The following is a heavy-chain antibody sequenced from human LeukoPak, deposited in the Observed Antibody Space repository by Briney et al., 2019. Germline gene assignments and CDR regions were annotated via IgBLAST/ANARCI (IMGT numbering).Heavy chain of an antibody. CDR3: ARNQAVAANRGAFDI. CDR2: IYYSGNT. Sequence: PSDTPSLTCAVSGYSISSNNWWAWIRQPPGKGLEWIGYIYYSGNTYYNPYNPSLTSRVTMSVDTSKNQFSLKLDSVTEIDTAMYYCARNQAVAANRGAFDIWGQGTMVTVPS. V-gene: IGHV4-28*01. D-gene: IGHD6-19*01. J-gene: IGHJ3*02. CDR1: GYSISSNNW.